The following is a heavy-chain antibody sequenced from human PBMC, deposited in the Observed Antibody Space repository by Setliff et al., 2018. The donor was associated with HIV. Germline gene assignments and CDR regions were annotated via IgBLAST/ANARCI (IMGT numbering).Heavy chain of an antibody. D-gene: IGHD3-10*01. CDR2: IHYGGFF. J-gene: IGHJ4*02. V-gene: IGHV4-39*01. CDR1: GGSFRSSRYY. CDR3: ARPALGIGGGSRFDN. Sequence: LSLTCTVSGGSFRSSRYYWGWIRQPPGKGLEWIGNIHYGGFFWYSPSLKSRVTISVDTSKNQFSLKLSSVTAADTAVYYCARPALGIGGGSRFDNWGQGTQVTVSS.